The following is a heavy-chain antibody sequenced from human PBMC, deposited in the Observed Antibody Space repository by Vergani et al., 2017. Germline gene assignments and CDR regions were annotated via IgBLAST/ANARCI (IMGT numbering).Heavy chain of an antibody. D-gene: IGHD3-10*01. CDR2: VSFRGDT. CDR3: ARSRIYYGAGRPDY. Sequence: QVKLQESGPGLVKPSETLSLTCTVSGASVNSYYWSWIRPPQGKGLEWMGYVSFRGDTLYDPSVKGRMTISLNTSSNQFSLYLTSVTAADTAVYYCARSRIYYGAGRPDYWGQGTLVTVSS. V-gene: IGHV4-59*02. J-gene: IGHJ4*02. CDR1: GASVNSYY.